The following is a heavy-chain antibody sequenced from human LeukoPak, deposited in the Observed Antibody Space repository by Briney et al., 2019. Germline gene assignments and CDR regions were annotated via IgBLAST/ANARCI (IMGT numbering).Heavy chain of an antibody. CDR3: AKWTAMAQYYFDY. CDR1: GFTFSSYA. Sequence: GSLRLSCAASGFTFSSYAMSWVRQAPGKGLEWVSAISGSGGSTYYADSVKGRFTISRDNPKNTLYLQMNSLRAEDTAVYYCAKWTAMAQYYFDYWGQGTLVTVSS. J-gene: IGHJ4*02. D-gene: IGHD5-18*01. CDR2: ISGSGGST. V-gene: IGHV3-23*01.